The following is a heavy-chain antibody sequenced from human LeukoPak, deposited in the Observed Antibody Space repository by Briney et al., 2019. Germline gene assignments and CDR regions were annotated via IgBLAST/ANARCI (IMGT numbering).Heavy chain of an antibody. J-gene: IGHJ4*02. Sequence: PSETLSLTCTVSGGSVSSGGYYCSWVRQPPGKGLEWIGYIYYSGSTNYNPSLKSRVTISLDTSKNQFSLKLSSVTAADTAVYYCARDPFCTGTSCYGYWGQGTLVTVSS. D-gene: IGHD2-15*01. V-gene: IGHV4-61*08. CDR1: GGSVSSGGYY. CDR2: IYYSGST. CDR3: ARDPFCTGTSCYGY.